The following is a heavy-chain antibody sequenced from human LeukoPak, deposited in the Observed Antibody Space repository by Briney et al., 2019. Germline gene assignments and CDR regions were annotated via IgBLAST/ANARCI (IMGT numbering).Heavy chain of an antibody. D-gene: IGHD5-18*01. CDR3: GRVGYSSGYDFDY. Sequence: ASVKVSCKASGYTFTGYYMHWVRQAPGQGLEWMGRINPNSGGTNYAQKFQGRVTMTRDTSISTAYMELSRLRSDHTAVYYCGRVGYSSGYDFDYWGQGTLVTVSS. CDR2: INPNSGGT. J-gene: IGHJ4*02. V-gene: IGHV1-2*06. CDR1: GYTFTGYY.